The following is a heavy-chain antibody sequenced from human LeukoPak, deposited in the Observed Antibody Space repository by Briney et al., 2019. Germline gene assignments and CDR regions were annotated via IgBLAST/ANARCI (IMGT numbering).Heavy chain of an antibody. CDR2: ISDIGSI. Sequence: SSETLSLTCTVSGGSISSYYWSWIRQPSGKGLEWIAYISDIGSINYNPSLKSRVTISLDTSKNQFSLKLSSVTAADTAVYYCAGHHPRNTVDFWGQGTLVTVSS. D-gene: IGHD2/OR15-2a*01. J-gene: IGHJ4*02. CDR1: GGSISSYY. CDR3: AGHHPRNTVDF. V-gene: IGHV4-59*08.